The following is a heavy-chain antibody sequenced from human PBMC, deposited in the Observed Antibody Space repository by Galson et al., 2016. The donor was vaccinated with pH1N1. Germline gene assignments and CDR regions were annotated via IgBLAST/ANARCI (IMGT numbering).Heavy chain of an antibody. CDR2: IQHDGSDK. D-gene: IGHD5-18*01. CDR3: SRIGHGYSYGSGFGD. CDR1: GFRFSDPS. J-gene: IGHJ4*02. Sequence: SLRLSCAASGFRFSDPSMTWVRQAPGKGLEWVAVIQHDGSDKYYADSVKGRFTISRANSKNTFSLQMNSLRPEDTALYYCSRIGHGYSYGSGFGDWGQGTLVIVSS. V-gene: IGHV3-30-3*01.